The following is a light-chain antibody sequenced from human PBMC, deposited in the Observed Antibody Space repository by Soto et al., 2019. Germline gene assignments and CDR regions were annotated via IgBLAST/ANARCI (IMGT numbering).Light chain of an antibody. J-gene: IGLJ1*01. CDR3: CSYAGTYSYA. V-gene: IGLV2-11*01. CDR1: SSDVGAYNY. CDR2: DVS. Sequence: QSALTQPRSVSGSPGQSVTISCTGTSSDVGAYNYVSWYQQHPGKAPKFMIYDVSKRPSGVPDRFSGSKSGNTASLTISGLQAEDEADYYCCSYAGTYSYAFGTGTKVTVL.